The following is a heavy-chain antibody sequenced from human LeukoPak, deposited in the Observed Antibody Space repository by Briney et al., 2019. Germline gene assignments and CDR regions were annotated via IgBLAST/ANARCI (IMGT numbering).Heavy chain of an antibody. CDR1: GYTFTSYD. J-gene: IGHJ4*02. V-gene: IGHV1-8*01. CDR3: ARSTIHPGYSFDY. Sequence: ASVKVSCKASGYTFTSYDINWVRQATGQGLEWMGWMNPNSGNTGYAQKFQGRVTMTRNTSISTAYMELSSLRSGDTAVYYCARSTIHPGYSFDYWGQGTLVTVSS. CDR2: MNPNSGNT. D-gene: IGHD2-21*01.